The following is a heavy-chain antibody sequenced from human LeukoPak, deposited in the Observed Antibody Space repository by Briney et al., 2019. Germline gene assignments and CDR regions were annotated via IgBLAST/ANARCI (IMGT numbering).Heavy chain of an antibody. J-gene: IGHJ3*02. V-gene: IGHV4-59*12. CDR1: GGSISNYY. CDR2: IYYSGST. Sequence: SETLSLTCTVSGGSISNYYWSWIRQPPGKGLEWIGYIYYSGSTYYNPSLKSRVTISVDTSKNQFSLKLSSVTAADTAVYYCARGSLTYYDSSGYYYRAFDIWGQGTMVTVSS. D-gene: IGHD3-22*01. CDR3: ARGSLTYYDSSGYYYRAFDI.